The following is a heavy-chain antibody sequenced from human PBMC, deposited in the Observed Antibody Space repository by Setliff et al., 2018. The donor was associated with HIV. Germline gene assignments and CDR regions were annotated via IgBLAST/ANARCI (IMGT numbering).Heavy chain of an antibody. CDR3: TSAGAWQRNALDI. V-gene: IGHV1-46*01. CDR1: GYSFTNHY. J-gene: IGHJ3*02. CDR2: INPTGGST. Sequence: ASVKVSCKSSGYSFTNHYMHWVRQAPGQGLEWMGVINPTGGSTRNTQKFQGRVAMTRDTSTSTVYMELSSLRSEDTAVYYCTSAGAWQRNALDIWGQGTMVTVSS. D-gene: IGHD5-12*01.